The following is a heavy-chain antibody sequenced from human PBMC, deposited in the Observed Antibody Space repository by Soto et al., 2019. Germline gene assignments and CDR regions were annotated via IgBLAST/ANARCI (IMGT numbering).Heavy chain of an antibody. J-gene: IGHJ4*02. CDR2: INAGNGNT. Sequence: ASVRVSCTASGYTFTSYAMHWVRQAPGQRLEWMGWINAGNGNTKYSQKFQGRVTITRDTSASTAYMELSSLRAEDTAVYYCARDYYKYYDSSGYYRSPAYWGQGTLVTVSS. CDR1: GYTFTSYA. D-gene: IGHD3-22*01. V-gene: IGHV1-3*01. CDR3: ARDYYKYYDSSGYYRSPAY.